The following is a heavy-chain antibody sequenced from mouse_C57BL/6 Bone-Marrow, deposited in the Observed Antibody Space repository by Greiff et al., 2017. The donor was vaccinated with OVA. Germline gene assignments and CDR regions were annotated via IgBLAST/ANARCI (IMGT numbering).Heavy chain of an antibody. CDR2: IRNKANGYTT. Sequence: EVQLQESGGGLVQPGGSLSLSCAASGFTFTDYYMSWVRQPPGKALEWLGFIRNKANGYTTEYSASVKGRFTISRDNSQSILYLQMNALRAEDSATYYCASQGTEKDYWGQGTSVTVSS. CDR1: GFTFTDYY. V-gene: IGHV7-3*01. D-gene: IGHD3-3*01. J-gene: IGHJ4*01. CDR3: ASQGTEKDY.